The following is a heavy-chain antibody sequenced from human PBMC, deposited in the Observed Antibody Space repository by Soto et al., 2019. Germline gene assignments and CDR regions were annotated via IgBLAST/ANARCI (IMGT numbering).Heavy chain of an antibody. CDR3: AREIMVRGVIIFYYYYYGMDV. CDR2: IKQDGSEK. CDR1: GFTFSSYW. Sequence: GGSLRLSCAASGFTFSSYWMSWVRQAPGKGLEWVANIKQDGSEKYYVDSVKGRFTISRDSAKNSLYLQMNSLRAEDTAVYYCAREIMVRGVIIFYYYYYGMDVWGQGATVTVSS. J-gene: IGHJ6*02. V-gene: IGHV3-7*03. D-gene: IGHD3-10*01.